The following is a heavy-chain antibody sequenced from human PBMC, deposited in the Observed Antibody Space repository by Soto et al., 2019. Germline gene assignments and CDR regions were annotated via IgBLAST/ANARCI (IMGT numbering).Heavy chain of an antibody. D-gene: IGHD3-22*01. CDR2: ISAYNGNT. J-gene: IGHJ5*02. CDR1: GYSFATSG. CDR3: ARAGHYYDSSGYAT. V-gene: IGHV1-18*01. Sequence: ASVKVSCKASGYSFATSGISWVRRAPGQGLEWMGWISAYNGNTNYEQKLQDRVTMTTDTSTSTAYLELRSLRSDDTAVYYCARAGHYYDSSGYATWGQGTLVTVSS.